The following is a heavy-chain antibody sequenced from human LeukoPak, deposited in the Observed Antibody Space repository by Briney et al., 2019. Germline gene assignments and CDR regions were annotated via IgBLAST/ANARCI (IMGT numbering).Heavy chain of an antibody. V-gene: IGHV4-34*01. CDR2: INHSGST. D-gene: IGHD2-21*01. CDR3: ARFVGPGDY. CDR1: GGSFSGYY. Sequence: SETLSLTCAVYGGSFSGYYWSWIRQPPGKGLEWIGEINHSGSTNYNPSLKSRVTISVDTSKNQFSLKLSSVTAADTAVYYCARFVGPGDYWGQGTLVTVSS. J-gene: IGHJ4*02.